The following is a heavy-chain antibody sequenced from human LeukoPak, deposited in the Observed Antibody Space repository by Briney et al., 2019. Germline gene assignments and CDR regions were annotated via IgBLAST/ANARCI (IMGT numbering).Heavy chain of an antibody. CDR1: GFTFGDYA. CDR2: IRSKTYGGTT. J-gene: IGHJ6*03. D-gene: IGHD6-13*01. V-gene: IGHV3-49*04. CDR3: TRASSSTWSYYYYYMDV. Sequence: GGSLRLSCTASGFTFGDYAMSWVRQAPGKGLEWVGFIRSKTYGGTTEYAASVKGRFTISRDDSKSIAYLQMNSLKTEDTAVYYCTRASSSTWSYYYYYMDVWGKGTTVTISS.